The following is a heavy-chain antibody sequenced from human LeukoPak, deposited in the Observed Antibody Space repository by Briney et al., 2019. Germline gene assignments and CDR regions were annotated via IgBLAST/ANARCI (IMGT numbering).Heavy chain of an antibody. CDR2: INHSGST. D-gene: IGHD3-10*01. CDR1: GGSFSGYY. Sequence: NSSETLSLTCAVYGGSFSGYYWSWIRQPPGKGLEWIGEINHSGSTNYNPSLKSRVTISVDTSKNQFSLKLSSATAADTAVYYCARARYYYGSGNYYIWWDYWGQGTLVTVSS. V-gene: IGHV4-34*01. J-gene: IGHJ4*02. CDR3: ARARYYYGSGNYYIWWDY.